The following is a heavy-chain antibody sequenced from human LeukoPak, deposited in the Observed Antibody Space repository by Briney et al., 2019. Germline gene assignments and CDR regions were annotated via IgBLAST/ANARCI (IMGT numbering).Heavy chain of an antibody. V-gene: IGHV3-23*01. D-gene: IGHD6-13*01. CDR3: ANPAGAAGIYYYYGMDV. CDR2: ISGSGGST. J-gene: IGHJ6*02. CDR1: GFTFSSYA. Sequence: GGSLRLSCAASGFTFSSYAMSWVRQAPGKGLEWVSAISGSGGSTYYADSVKGRFTISRDNSKNTLYLQMNSLRAEDTAVYYCANPAGAAGIYYYYGMDVWGQGATVTVSS.